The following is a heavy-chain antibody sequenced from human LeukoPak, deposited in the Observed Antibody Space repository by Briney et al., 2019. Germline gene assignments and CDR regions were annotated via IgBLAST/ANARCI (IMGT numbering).Heavy chain of an antibody. CDR2: IRPCNGNP. D-gene: IGHD1/OR15-1a*01. CDR1: GYTFTISG. CDR3: ARDSGKTTGTTLDAFDI. J-gene: IGHJ3*02. Sequence: ASENLSCKASGYTFTISGISWVRHPPRQGLERMGWIRPCNGNPRHAQKLQARVNVSTDTSTSTSYMELRSLRSDDTAVYYCARDSGKTTGTTLDAFDIWGQGTMVTVSS. V-gene: IGHV1-18*01.